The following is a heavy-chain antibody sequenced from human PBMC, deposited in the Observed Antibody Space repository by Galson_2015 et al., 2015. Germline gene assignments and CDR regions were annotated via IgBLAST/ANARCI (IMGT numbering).Heavy chain of an antibody. CDR1: GYTFTSYY. CDR3: ARGYSGYDPNYTFDY. Sequence: SVKVSCKASGYTFTSYYMHWVRRAPGQGLEWMGIINPSGGSTSYAQKFQGRVTMTRDTSTSTVYMELSSLRSEDTAVYYCARGYSGYDPNYTFDYWGQGTLVTVSS. D-gene: IGHD5-12*01. CDR2: INPSGGST. J-gene: IGHJ4*02. V-gene: IGHV1-46*01.